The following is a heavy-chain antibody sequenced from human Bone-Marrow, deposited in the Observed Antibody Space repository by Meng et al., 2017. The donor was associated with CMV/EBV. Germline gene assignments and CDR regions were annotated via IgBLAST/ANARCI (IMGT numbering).Heavy chain of an antibody. CDR3: ARDRGVDWNYGYYYYYGMDV. Sequence: GSLRLSCTVSGGSISSSSYYWGWIRQPPGKGLEWIGSIYYSGSTYYNPSLKSRVTISVDTSKNQFSLKLSSVTAADTAVYYCARDRGVDWNYGYYYYYGMDVWGQGTTVTVSS. CDR1: GGSISSSSYY. J-gene: IGHJ6*02. D-gene: IGHD1-7*01. CDR2: IYYSGST. V-gene: IGHV4-39*07.